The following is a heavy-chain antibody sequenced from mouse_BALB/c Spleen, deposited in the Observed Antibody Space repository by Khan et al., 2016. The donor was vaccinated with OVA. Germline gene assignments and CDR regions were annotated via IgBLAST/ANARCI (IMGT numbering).Heavy chain of an antibody. V-gene: IGHV3-2*02. CDR3: ARVYGGDFDY. CDR2: ISYSGNT. J-gene: IGHJ2*01. Sequence: EVQLQESGPGLVKPSQSLFLICTVTGYSITSDYAWNWIRQFPGNKLEWMGFISYSGNTKYNPSLKSRISITRDTSKNQFFLQLNSVTTEDTATYYCARVYGGDFDYWGQGTTLTVSS. D-gene: IGHD1-1*01. CDR1: GYSITSDYA.